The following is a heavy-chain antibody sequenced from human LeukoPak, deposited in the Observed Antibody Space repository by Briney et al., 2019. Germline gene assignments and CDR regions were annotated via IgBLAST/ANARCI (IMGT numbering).Heavy chain of an antibody. D-gene: IGHD3-22*01. CDR2: ISSSSSYI. CDR3: ARGRYDSRIFDY. CDR1: GFTFSNYD. Sequence: GSLILSCVASGFTFSNYDMNWVRPAPGKGLEWVSFISSSSSYIYYADSVKGRFTISRDNAKKSLYLQMNSLRAEDTAVYYCARGRYDSRIFDYWGQGTLVTVSS. V-gene: IGHV3-21*01. J-gene: IGHJ4*02.